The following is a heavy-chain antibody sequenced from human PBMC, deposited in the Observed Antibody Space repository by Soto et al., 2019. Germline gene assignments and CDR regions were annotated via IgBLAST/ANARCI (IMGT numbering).Heavy chain of an antibody. V-gene: IGHV4-38-2*01. CDR3: ARARCYDAFDV. Sequence: PSETLSLTCAVSGFFISSGNYWGWIRKPPGKGLEWSGSIFHGGNTYYNPSLKSRVTISVDMSKNQFSLKLNSVTAADTAVYYCARARCYDAFDVWGQGTVVTVSS. D-gene: IGHD4-17*01. CDR1: GFFISSGNY. J-gene: IGHJ3*01. CDR2: IFHGGNT.